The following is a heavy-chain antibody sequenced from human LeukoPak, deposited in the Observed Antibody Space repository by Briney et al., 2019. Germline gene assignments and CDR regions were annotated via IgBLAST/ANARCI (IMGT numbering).Heavy chain of an antibody. Sequence: PGGSLRLSCAASGCTFGSYSMSWVRQVPGKGLEWVSAISGSGGSTYYADSVKGRFTISRDNSKNTLYLQMNSLRAEDTAVYYCARWLRRDGSNFDSWGQGTLVTVSS. J-gene: IGHJ4*02. V-gene: IGHV3-23*01. CDR1: GCTFGSYS. CDR2: ISGSGGST. D-gene: IGHD5-24*01. CDR3: ARWLRRDGSNFDS.